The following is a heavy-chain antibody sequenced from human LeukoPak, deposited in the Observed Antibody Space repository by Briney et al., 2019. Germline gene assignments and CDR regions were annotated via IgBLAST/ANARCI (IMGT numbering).Heavy chain of an antibody. D-gene: IGHD3-10*01. Sequence: PGGSLRLSCAASGFTFSDYYMSWIRQAPGKGLEWVSYISSSGSTIYYADSVKGRFTISRDNAKNSLYLQMNSLRAEDTAVYYCARDYKSSYYYYYMDVWGKGTTVTVSS. CDR1: GFTFSDYY. CDR2: ISSSGSTI. CDR3: ARDYKSSYYYYYMDV. V-gene: IGHV3-11*04. J-gene: IGHJ6*03.